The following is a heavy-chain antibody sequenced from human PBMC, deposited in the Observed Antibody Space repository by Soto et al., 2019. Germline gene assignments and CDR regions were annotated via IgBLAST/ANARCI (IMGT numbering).Heavy chain of an antibody. J-gene: IGHJ6*02. Sequence: SETLSLTCAVYGGSVSGYYWSWIRQPPGKGLEWIGEINHSGSTNYNPSLKSRVTISVDTSKNQFSLKLSSVTAADTAVYYCARNNWNDGRSDYYYGMDVWGQGTTVTVSS. D-gene: IGHD1-1*01. CDR1: GGSVSGYY. V-gene: IGHV4-34*01. CDR2: INHSGST. CDR3: ARNNWNDGRSDYYYGMDV.